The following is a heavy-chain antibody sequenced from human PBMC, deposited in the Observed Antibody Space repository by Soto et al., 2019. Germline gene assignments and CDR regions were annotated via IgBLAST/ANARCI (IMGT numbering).Heavy chain of an antibody. CDR2: VRSKAHNYAT. Sequence: GGSLRLSCVVSGFSLSGAAMDWVRQAPGKGLEWVGRVRSKAHNYATAYAASVKGRFTISRDDSKNTAYLQMNNLKTEDTAVYYCTRVIGAYYYGMDVWGQGTTVTVSS. CDR1: GFSLSGAA. D-gene: IGHD3-3*01. V-gene: IGHV3-73*01. J-gene: IGHJ6*02. CDR3: TRVIGAYYYGMDV.